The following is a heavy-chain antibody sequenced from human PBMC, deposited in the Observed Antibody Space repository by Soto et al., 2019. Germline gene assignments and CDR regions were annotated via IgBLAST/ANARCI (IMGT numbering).Heavy chain of an antibody. Sequence: SETLSLTGTVSGGSVTSYYWSWIRQPPGKGLEWIGYIYYRGSTNYNPSLKSRVTITIDSSNNQFSLKLSSVTAADTAVYYCARGRTTNPSLGIGYWGQGTLVTVSS. CDR3: ARGRTTNPSLGIGY. CDR1: GGSVTSYY. CDR2: IYYRGST. J-gene: IGHJ4*02. D-gene: IGHD1-1*01. V-gene: IGHV4-59*02.